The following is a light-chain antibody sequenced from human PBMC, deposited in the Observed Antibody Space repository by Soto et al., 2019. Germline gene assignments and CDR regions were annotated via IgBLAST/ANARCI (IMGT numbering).Light chain of an antibody. CDR1: QSVSSY. J-gene: IGKJ5*01. Sequence: EIVLTQSPATLSLSPGERATLSCRASQSVSSYLACYQQKPGQAPRLLIYDASNRATGIPARFSGSGSGTAFTLTISSLEPEDFAVYYCQQRSNWPPITFGQGTRLEIK. V-gene: IGKV3-11*01. CDR3: QQRSNWPPIT. CDR2: DAS.